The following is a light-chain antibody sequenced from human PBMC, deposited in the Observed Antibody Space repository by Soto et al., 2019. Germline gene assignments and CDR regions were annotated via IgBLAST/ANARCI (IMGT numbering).Light chain of an antibody. CDR1: QSVSSN. Sequence: EIVMTQSPATLSVSPGERATLSCRASQSVSSNLAWYQQKPGQAPMLLIYGASTRATGIPARFSGSWSGTEFTLTISSLQSEDFAVYYCQQYNNWPRTFGQGTKVEIK. CDR2: GAS. V-gene: IGKV3-15*01. CDR3: QQYNNWPRT. J-gene: IGKJ1*01.